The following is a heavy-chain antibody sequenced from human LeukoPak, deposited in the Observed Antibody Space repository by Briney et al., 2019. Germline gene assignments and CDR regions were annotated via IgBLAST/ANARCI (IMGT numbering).Heavy chain of an antibody. J-gene: IGHJ4*02. D-gene: IGHD4-17*01. V-gene: IGHV3-66*03. Sequence: PGGSLRLSCTVSGFTVSSNSMSWVRQAPGKGLEWVSFIYSDNTHYSDSVKGPFTISRDNSKNTLYLQMNSLRAEDTAVYYCVKDLNYGDLLDYWGQGTLVTVSS. CDR1: GFTVSSNS. CDR2: IYSDNT. CDR3: VKDLNYGDLLDY.